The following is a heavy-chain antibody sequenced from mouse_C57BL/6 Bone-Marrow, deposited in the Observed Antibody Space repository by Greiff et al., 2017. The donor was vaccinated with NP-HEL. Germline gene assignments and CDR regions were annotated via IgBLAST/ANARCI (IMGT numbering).Heavy chain of an antibody. CDR3: ARVDSSGYRGYAMDY. CDR1: GYSITSGYY. D-gene: IGHD3-2*02. J-gene: IGHJ4*01. V-gene: IGHV3-6*01. CDR2: ISYDGSD. Sequence: EVKLQESGPGLVKPSQSLSLTCSVTGYSITSGYYWNWIRQFPGNKLEWMGYISYDGSDNYNPSPKNRISITRDPSKNQFFLKLNSVTTEDTATYYCARVDSSGYRGYAMDYWGQGTSVTVSS.